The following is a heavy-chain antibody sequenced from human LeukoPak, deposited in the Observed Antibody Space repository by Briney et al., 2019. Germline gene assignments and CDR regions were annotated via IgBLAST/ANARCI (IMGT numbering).Heavy chain of an antibody. J-gene: IGHJ4*02. D-gene: IGHD1-7*01. CDR2: TNRRGDIT. Sequence: GGSLRLSYAASGYTFGDYGMSWVRQVPGKGLERVSGTNRRGDITGYADFVKGRFTISRDNAKNSLYLQMNSLRVEDTALYHCARKGLGGELGGFDSWGQGTLVTVSS. V-gene: IGHV3-20*01. CDR1: GYTFGDYG. CDR3: ARKGLGGELGGFDS.